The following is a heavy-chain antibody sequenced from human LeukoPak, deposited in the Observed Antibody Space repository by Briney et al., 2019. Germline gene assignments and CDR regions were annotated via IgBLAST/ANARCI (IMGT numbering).Heavy chain of an antibody. V-gene: IGHV1-46*01. D-gene: IGHD6-13*01. CDR1: GYTFTSYY. CDR3: AGGSLAAAGTNVAFDI. CDR2: INPSGGST. Sequence: GASVKVSCKASGYTFTSYYMHWVRQAPGQGLEWMGIINPSGGSTSYAQKFQGRVTMTRDTSTSTVYMELSSLRSEDTAVYYCAGGSLAAAGTNVAFDIWGQGTMVTVSS. J-gene: IGHJ3*02.